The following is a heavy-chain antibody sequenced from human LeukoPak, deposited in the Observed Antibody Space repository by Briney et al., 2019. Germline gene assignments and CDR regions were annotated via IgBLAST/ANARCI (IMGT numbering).Heavy chain of an antibody. CDR3: ARDPVGTTVDY. J-gene: IGHJ4*02. CDR2: ISSGSTYI. CDR1: GFTSSTYS. D-gene: IGHD4-17*01. Sequence: KPRGSLRLSSTASGFTSSTYSVKWVRQAPGKGLDRVSCISSGSTYIYYADSVEGRFTISRDNAKNSLYLQMNSLRADDTAVYYYARDPVGTTVDYWGQGTLVTVSS. V-gene: IGHV3-21*01.